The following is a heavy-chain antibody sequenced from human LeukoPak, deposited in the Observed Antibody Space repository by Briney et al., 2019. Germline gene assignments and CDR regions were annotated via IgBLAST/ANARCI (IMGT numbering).Heavy chain of an antibody. J-gene: IGHJ4*02. CDR2: ISYDGSNK. CDR3: ASPSTAMASNYYFDY. CDR1: GFTFSSHA. D-gene: IGHD5-18*01. V-gene: IGHV3-30-3*01. Sequence: GRSLRLSCAASGFTFSSHAMHWVRQAPGKGLEWVAVISYDGSNKFYADSVKGRFTVSRDNSKNTLYLQLNSLRAEDTAVYYCASPSTAMASNYYFDYWGQGTLVTVSS.